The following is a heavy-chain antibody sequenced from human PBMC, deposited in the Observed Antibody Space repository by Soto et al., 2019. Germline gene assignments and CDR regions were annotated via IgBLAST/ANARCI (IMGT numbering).Heavy chain of an antibody. J-gene: IGHJ3*02. D-gene: IGHD1-26*01. Sequence: ASVKVSCKASGYTFTGYYMHWVRQAPGQGLEWMGWINPNSGGTNYAQKFQGWVTMTRDTSISTAYMELSRLRSDDTAVDYFARGSWGSAGGAFDIWGQGTMVTVSS. V-gene: IGHV1-2*04. CDR3: ARGSWGSAGGAFDI. CDR2: INPNSGGT. CDR1: GYTFTGYY.